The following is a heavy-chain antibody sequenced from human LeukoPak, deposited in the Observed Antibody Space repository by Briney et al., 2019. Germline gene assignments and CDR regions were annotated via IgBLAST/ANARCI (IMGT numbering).Heavy chain of an antibody. J-gene: IGHJ3*02. Sequence: PGGSLRLSCAASGFTFSSYAMSWVRQAPGKGLEWVSAISGSGGSTYYADSVRGRFTISRDNSKNTLYLQMNSLRAEDTAVYYCAKGEQLVQAFDIWGQGTMVTVSS. CDR3: AKGEQLVQAFDI. D-gene: IGHD6-6*01. CDR1: GFTFSSYA. V-gene: IGHV3-23*01. CDR2: ISGSGGST.